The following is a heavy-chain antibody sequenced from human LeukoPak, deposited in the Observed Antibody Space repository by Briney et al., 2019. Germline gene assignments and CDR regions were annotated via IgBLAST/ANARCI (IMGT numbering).Heavy chain of an antibody. CDR1: GGSFSGYY. CDR2: INHSGST. V-gene: IGHV4-34*01. CDR3: ARGGRRLGYCSGGSCYSGGWFDP. D-gene: IGHD2-15*01. J-gene: IGHJ5*02. Sequence: ASETLSLTCAVYGGSFSGYYWSWIRQPPGKGLEWIGEINHSGSTNYNPSLKSRVTISVDTSKNQFSLKLSSVTAADTAVYYCARGGRRLGYCSGGSCYSGGWFDPWGQGTLVTVSS.